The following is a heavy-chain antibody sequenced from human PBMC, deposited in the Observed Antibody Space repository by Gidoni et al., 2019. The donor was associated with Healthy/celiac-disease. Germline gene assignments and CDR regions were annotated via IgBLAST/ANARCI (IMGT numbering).Heavy chain of an antibody. CDR1: GFTFSSYS. D-gene: IGHD3-3*01. CDR2: ISSSSSYI. V-gene: IGHV3-21*01. J-gene: IGHJ3*02. Sequence: EVQLVESGGGLVKPGGSLRLSCAASGFTFSSYSMNWVRQAPGKGLEWVSYISSSSSYIYYADSVKGRFTISRDNAKNSLYLQMNSLRAEDTAVYYCARIRSGYYHDAFDIWGQGTMVTVSS. CDR3: ARIRSGYYHDAFDI.